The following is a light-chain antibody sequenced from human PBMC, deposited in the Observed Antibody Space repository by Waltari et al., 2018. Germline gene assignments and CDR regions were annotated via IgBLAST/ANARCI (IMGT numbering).Light chain of an antibody. V-gene: IGKV3-15*01. CDR3: QQYNYWPLT. CDR1: QTVSSS. CDR2: GTS. Sequence: EIVLTQSPATLSLSPEERAILSCRASQTVSSSLAWYQQKPGQAPRLIIYGTSSRATGIPDRFSGSGSGTDFTLTISSLEPEDFAVYYCQQYNYWPLTFGGGTKVEIK. J-gene: IGKJ4*01.